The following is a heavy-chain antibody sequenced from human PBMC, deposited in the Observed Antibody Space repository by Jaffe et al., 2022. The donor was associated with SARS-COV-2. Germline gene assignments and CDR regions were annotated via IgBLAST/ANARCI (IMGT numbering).Heavy chain of an antibody. V-gene: IGHV3-9*01. CDR2: ITRSGYSI. CDR1: GFIFDNFA. Sequence: EVQLVESGGGLVQPGGSLRLSCEASGFIFDNFAMHWVRQTPGKGLEWVSGITRSGYSIGYADSVKGRFTISRDNAKNSLYLQMNSLTSEDTASYFCAKDFYGSGEMDVWGEGTTVTVSS. CDR3: AKDFYGSGEMDV. J-gene: IGHJ6*04. D-gene: IGHD3-10*01.